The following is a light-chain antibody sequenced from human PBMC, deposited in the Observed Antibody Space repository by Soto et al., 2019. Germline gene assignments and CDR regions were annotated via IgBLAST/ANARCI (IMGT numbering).Light chain of an antibody. CDR1: QSISVT. V-gene: IGKV3D-15*01. J-gene: IGKJ4*01. CDR3: EYYGTSIT. Sequence: EIVMTQSPATLSVSPGGRATLSCRASQSISVTLAWYQQKPGQAPRLLIYGASTRATGIPARFSGSGSGTEFTLTISSLQSEDFAVYYCEYYGTSITFGGGTKVDIK. CDR2: GAS.